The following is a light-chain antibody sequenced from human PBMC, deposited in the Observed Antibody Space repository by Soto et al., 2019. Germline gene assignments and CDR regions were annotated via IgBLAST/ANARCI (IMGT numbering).Light chain of an antibody. Sequence: EIVMTQSPATLSVSPGEGATLSCRAIRNVSTNLAWYQHRPGQAPRLLIFGASTRAAGIPPRFSASGSGTEFTLTITILQSEDLAVYYCLQYNTWPYTFGQGTKLDIK. CDR2: GAS. V-gene: IGKV3-15*01. CDR3: LQYNTWPYT. CDR1: RNVSTN. J-gene: IGKJ2*01.